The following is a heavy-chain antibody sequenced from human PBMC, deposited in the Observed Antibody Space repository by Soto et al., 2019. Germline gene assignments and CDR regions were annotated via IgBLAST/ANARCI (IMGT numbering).Heavy chain of an antibody. Sequence: VQLVESGGGVVQRGRSLRLSCAASGFTVSDYAMHWVRQAPGKGLEWVAVVSHDGRNTHYADSVKGRFTISRDSSKNTVSLEMTSLRAEDTAGYYCAKGGRQWLVTSDFNYWGQGALVTVSS. V-gene: IGHV3-30*18. CDR3: AKGGRQWLVTSDFNY. D-gene: IGHD6-19*01. CDR1: GFTVSDYA. CDR2: VSHDGRNT. J-gene: IGHJ4*02.